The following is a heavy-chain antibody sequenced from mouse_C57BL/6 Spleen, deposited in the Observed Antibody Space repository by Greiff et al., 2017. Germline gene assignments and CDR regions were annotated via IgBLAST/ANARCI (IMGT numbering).Heavy chain of an antibody. CDR2: INPSSGYT. Sequence: QVQLQQSGAELAKPGASVKLSCKASGYTFTSYWMHWVKQRPGQGLEWIGYINPSSGYTKYNQKFKDKATLTADKSSSTAYMQLSSLTYEDSAVYYCAYYYGSSYYAMDYWGQGTSVTVSS. CDR1: GYTFTSYW. CDR3: AYYYGSSYYAMDY. V-gene: IGHV1-7*01. D-gene: IGHD1-1*01. J-gene: IGHJ4*01.